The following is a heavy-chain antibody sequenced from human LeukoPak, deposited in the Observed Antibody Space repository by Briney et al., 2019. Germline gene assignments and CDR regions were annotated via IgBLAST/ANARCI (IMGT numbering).Heavy chain of an antibody. CDR2: IKQDGSEK. CDR1: GFTFSSYW. Sequence: GGSLRLSCAASGFTFSSYWMSWVRQAPGKGLEWVANIKQDGSEKYYVDSVKGRFTISRDNAKNSLYLQMNSLRAEDTAVYYCAKADYGELWLLDYWGQGTLVTVSS. J-gene: IGHJ4*02. V-gene: IGHV3-7*03. CDR3: AKADYGELWLLDY. D-gene: IGHD5-18*01.